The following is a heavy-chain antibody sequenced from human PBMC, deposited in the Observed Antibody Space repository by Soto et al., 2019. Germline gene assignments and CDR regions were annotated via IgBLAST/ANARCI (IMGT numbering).Heavy chain of an antibody. D-gene: IGHD2-15*01. V-gene: IGHV4-39*01. J-gene: IGHJ5*02. CDR1: GGSISRSSYS. Sequence: PSETLSLTCTVSGGSISRSSYSWCWIRQPPGKGLEWIGTIYYSGSTYYNPSLKSRVTISVDTSKNQFSLKLSSVTAADTAVYYCATRQGCSYNWFDPWGQGTLVTVSS. CDR3: ATRQGCSYNWFDP. CDR2: IYYSGST.